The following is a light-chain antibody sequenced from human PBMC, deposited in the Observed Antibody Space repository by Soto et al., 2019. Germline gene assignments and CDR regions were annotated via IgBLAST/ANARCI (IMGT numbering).Light chain of an antibody. V-gene: IGLV2-8*01. J-gene: IGLJ2*01. CDR3: SSYAGSNNVV. CDR1: SSDVGGYNY. CDR2: EVS. Sequence: QSVLTQPPSASGSPGQSVNISCTGTSSDVGGYNYVSWYQQHPGKAPKLMIYEVSKRPSGVPDRFSGSKSGNTASLTVSGLQAEDEADYYCSSYAGSNNVVFGGGTKVTVL.